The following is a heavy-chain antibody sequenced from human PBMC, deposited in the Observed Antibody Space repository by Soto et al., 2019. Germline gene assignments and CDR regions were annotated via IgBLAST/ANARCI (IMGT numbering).Heavy chain of an antibody. V-gene: IGHV3-49*04. CDR2: IRSKAYGGTT. CDR3: TSPSYGDDYYYGMDV. Sequence: GGSLRLSCTASVFTFGDYAMSWVRQAPGKGLEWVGFIRSKAYGGTTEYAASVKGRFTISRDDSKSIAYLQMNSLKTEDTAVYYCTSPSYGDDYYYGMDVWGQGTTVTVS. CDR1: VFTFGDYA. J-gene: IGHJ6*02. D-gene: IGHD4-17*01.